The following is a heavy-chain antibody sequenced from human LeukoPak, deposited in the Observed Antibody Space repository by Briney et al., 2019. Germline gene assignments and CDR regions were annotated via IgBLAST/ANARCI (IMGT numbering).Heavy chain of an antibody. CDR1: GFTFSSYA. CDR3: ARYDNGKDYFDY. J-gene: IGHJ4*02. CDR2: LSGGGGST. V-gene: IGHV3-23*01. Sequence: PGGSLRLSCAASGFTFSSYAMSWVRQAPGKGLEWVAGLSGGGGSTSYADSVKGRFTISRDTSKNTLYLQMSSLRAEDTALYYCARYDNGKDYFDYWGQGTLVTVSS. D-gene: IGHD1-1*01.